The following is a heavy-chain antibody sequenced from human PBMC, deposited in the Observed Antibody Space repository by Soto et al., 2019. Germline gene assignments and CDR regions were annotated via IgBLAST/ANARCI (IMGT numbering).Heavy chain of an antibody. CDR1: GGSFSGYY. D-gene: IGHD3-9*01. CDR2: INHSGST. J-gene: IGHJ4*02. V-gene: IGHV4-34*01. CDR3: ARGNYDILTGYFRGYGY. Sequence: SETLSLTCAVYGGSFSGYYWSWIRQPPGKGLEWIGEINHSGSTNYNPSLKSRVTISVDTSKNQFSLKLSSVTAADTAVYYCARGNYDILTGYFRGYGYWGQGTLVTVSS.